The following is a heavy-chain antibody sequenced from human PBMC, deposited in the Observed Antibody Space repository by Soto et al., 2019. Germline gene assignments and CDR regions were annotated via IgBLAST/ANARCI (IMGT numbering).Heavy chain of an antibody. Sequence: SETLSLTCTVSGASITSGDYSWNWIRQPPGKGLEWIGYIYHTGTTYYNPSLQSRVTISVDTSMNQFSLKLRSVAAADTAVYYCVREGLTMYGVLTPSLDPWRQGTLVTVSS. D-gene: IGHD3-3*01. CDR2: IYHTGTT. CDR3: VREGLTMYGVLTPSLDP. V-gene: IGHV4-30-4*01. J-gene: IGHJ5*02. CDR1: GASITSGDYS.